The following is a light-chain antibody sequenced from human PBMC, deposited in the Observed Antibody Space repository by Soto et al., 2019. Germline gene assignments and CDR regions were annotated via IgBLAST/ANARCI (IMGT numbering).Light chain of an antibody. CDR2: DAS. J-gene: IGKJ1*01. CDR1: QSVSSY. CDR3: QQRRYWPVT. V-gene: IGKV3-11*01. Sequence: EIVLTQSPAILSMSPGERATLSCRASQSVSSYFAWYQQKPGQAPRLLIYDASNRATGVPARFSGSGSGTDFTLTIIGLEPEDFAVYYCQQRRYWPVTFGQGTKVEIK.